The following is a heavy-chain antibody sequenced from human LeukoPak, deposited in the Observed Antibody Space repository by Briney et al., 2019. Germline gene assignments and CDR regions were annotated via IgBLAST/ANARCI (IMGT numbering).Heavy chain of an antibody. CDR2: ISWNSGSI. D-gene: IGHD3-22*01. CDR3: ARGVGNYRYYFDS. Sequence: PGGSLRLSCAASGFTFEDYAMHWVRQAPGKGLEWVSSISWNSGSIVYADSVKGRFTISRDNAKNSLYLQMNSLRAEDTAVYYCARGVGNYRYYFDSWGQGTLVAVSS. CDR1: GFTFEDYA. V-gene: IGHV3-9*01. J-gene: IGHJ4*02.